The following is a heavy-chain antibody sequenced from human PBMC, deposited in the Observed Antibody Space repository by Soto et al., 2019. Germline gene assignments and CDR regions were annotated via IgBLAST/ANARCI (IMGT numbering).Heavy chain of an antibody. V-gene: IGHV3-11*01. D-gene: IGHD2-8*01. J-gene: IGHJ4*02. CDR3: ARDRGLGYCTNGVCDEGRSRWDRPKPRGGGFDY. CDR2: ISSSGSTI. Sequence: GGSLRLSCAASGFTFSDYYMSWIRQAPGKGLEWVSYISSSGSTIYYADSVKGRLTISRDNAKNSLYLQMNSLRAEDTAVYYCARDRGLGYCTNGVCDEGRSRWDRPKPRGGGFDYWGQGTLVTVSS. CDR1: GFTFSDYY.